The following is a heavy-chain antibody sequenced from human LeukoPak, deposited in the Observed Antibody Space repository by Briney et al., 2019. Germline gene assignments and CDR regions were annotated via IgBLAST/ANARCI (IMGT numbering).Heavy chain of an antibody. D-gene: IGHD6-19*01. CDR1: GGSISSSSYY. J-gene: IGHJ4*02. V-gene: IGHV4-39*01. Sequence: SETLSLTCTVSGGSISSSSYYWGWIRQPPGKGLEWIGSIYYSGSTYYNPSPKSRVTISVDTSKNQFSLKLSSVTAADTAVYYCARLSRNPGYSSGWPYFDYWGQGTLVTVSS. CDR3: ARLSRNPGYSSGWPYFDY. CDR2: IYYSGST.